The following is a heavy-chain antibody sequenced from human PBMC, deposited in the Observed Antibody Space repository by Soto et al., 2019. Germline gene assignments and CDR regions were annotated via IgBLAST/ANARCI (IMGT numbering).Heavy chain of an antibody. Sequence: QVQLQESGPGLVKPSGTLSLTCAVSGGSISSSNWWSWVRQPPGKGLEWIGEIYHSGSTNYNPTLKSRGTISGDKSKNQCSLKRSSVTAADTAVYYCARDFPGGYSSSWYSTWGQGTLVTVSS. J-gene: IGHJ4*02. D-gene: IGHD6-13*01. V-gene: IGHV4-4*02. CDR3: ARDFPGGYSSSWYST. CDR1: GGSISSSNW. CDR2: IYHSGST.